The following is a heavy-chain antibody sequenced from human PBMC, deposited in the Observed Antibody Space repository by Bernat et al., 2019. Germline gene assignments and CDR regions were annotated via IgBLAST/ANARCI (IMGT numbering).Heavy chain of an antibody. J-gene: IGHJ4*02. V-gene: IGHV3-30*18. CDR2: ISYDGSNK. CDR1: GFTFSSYG. Sequence: QMQLVESGGGVVQPGRSLRLSCAASGFTFSSYGMHWVRQAPGKGLEWVAVISYDGSNKYYADSVKGRFTISRDNSKNTLYLQMNSLRAEDTAVYYCAKDLADYGGVLYYFDYWGQGTLVTVSS. CDR3: AKDLADYGGVLYYFDY. D-gene: IGHD4-23*01.